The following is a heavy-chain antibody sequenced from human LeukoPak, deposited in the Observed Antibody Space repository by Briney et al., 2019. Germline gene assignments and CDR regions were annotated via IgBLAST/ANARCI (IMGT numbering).Heavy chain of an antibody. D-gene: IGHD5-12*01. CDR2: ISRSANTI. CDR3: GRDRGWLRSVDY. CDR1: GFTFSGYE. Sequence: GGSLRLSCAASGFTFSGYEMNWVRQAPGKGLEWVSYISRSANTIYYADSVKGRFSISRDNAKNSLYLQMSSLRPEDTAVYYCGRDRGWLRSVDYWGQGALVTVSS. J-gene: IGHJ4*02. V-gene: IGHV3-48*03.